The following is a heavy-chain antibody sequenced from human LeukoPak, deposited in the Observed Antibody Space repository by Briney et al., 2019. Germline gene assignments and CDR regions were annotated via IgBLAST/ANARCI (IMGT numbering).Heavy chain of an antibody. Sequence: SETLSLTCTVSGGSISSYYWSWIRQPPGKGLEWIGYIYYSGSTNYNPSLKSRVTISVDTSKNQFSLKLSSVTAADTAVYYCARDHSNGYSWNFDLWGRGTLVTVSS. D-gene: IGHD3-22*01. V-gene: IGHV4-59*01. CDR2: IYYSGST. CDR1: GGSISSYY. CDR3: ARDHSNGYSWNFDL. J-gene: IGHJ2*01.